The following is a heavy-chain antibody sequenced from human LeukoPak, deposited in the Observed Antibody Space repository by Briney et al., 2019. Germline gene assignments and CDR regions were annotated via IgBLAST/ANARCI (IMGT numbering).Heavy chain of an antibody. J-gene: IGHJ4*02. CDR2: IIPIFGTA. CDR3: ARVVANYGDYHEFDY. CDR1: GGTFSSYA. V-gene: IGHV1-69*13. Sequence: ASVKVSCKASGGTFSSYAISWVRQAPGQELEWMGGIIPIFGTANYAQKFQGRVTITADESTSTAYMELSSLRSENTAVYYCARVVANYGDYHEFDYWGQGTLVTVSS. D-gene: IGHD4-17*01.